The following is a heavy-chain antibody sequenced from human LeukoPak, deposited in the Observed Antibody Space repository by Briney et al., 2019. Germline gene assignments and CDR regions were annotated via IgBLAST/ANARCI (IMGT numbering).Heavy chain of an antibody. CDR3: ARSVGYLQFDI. J-gene: IGHJ3*02. CDR1: GFTFSSYS. CDR2: ISSSSSYI. D-gene: IGHD5-24*01. Sequence: PGGSLRLSCAASGFTFSSYSMNWVRKAPGKGLEWVSSISSSSSYIYYADSVKGRFTISRDNSKNTLFLQMNSLRAEGTAIYYCARSVGYLQFDIWGQGTMVTVSS. V-gene: IGHV3-21*04.